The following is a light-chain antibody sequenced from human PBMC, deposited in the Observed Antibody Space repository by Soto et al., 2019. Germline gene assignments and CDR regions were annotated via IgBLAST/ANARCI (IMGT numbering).Light chain of an antibody. J-gene: IGLJ1*01. Sequence: SSELTQAPSVSVAPGQTARIGCGGDNIGSKSVHWYQQRPGQAPVLVVYADSDRPSGIPERFAGSNPRNTATLTISRVEAGDEADYYCQVWDYDTDHFVFGPGTKLTVL. V-gene: IGLV3-21*02. CDR3: QVWDYDTDHFV. CDR2: ADS. CDR1: NIGSKS.